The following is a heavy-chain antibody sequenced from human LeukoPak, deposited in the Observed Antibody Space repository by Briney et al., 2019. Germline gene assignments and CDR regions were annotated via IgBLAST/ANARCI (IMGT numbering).Heavy chain of an antibody. D-gene: IGHD3-3*01. CDR2: IIPILGIA. V-gene: IGHV1-69*04. CDR1: GGTFSSYA. J-gene: IGHJ5*02. Sequence: ASVKVSCKASGGTFSSYAISWVRQAPGQGLEWMGRIIPILGIANYAQKFQGRVTITADKSTSTAYMELSSLRSEDTAVYYCAXXTPYQKKEIRFLEWLAAFDPWGQGTLVTVSS. CDR3: AXXTPYQKKEIRFLEWLAAFDP.